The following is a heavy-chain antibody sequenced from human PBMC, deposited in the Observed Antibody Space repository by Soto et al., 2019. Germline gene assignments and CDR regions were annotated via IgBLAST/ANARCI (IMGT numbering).Heavy chain of an antibody. J-gene: IGHJ6*03. V-gene: IGHV4-34*10. Sequence: PSETLSLTCAVYGGSFSGYYWSWIRQPPGKGLEWIGEINHSGSTNYNPSLKSRVTMTRDTSTSTVYMELSSLRSEDTAVYYCARRHYFVVAAAKDDYSYSYMDVWGKGTTVTVSS. CDR3: ARRHYFVVAAAKDDYSYSYMDV. D-gene: IGHD2-2*01. CDR1: GGSFSGYY. CDR2: INHSGST.